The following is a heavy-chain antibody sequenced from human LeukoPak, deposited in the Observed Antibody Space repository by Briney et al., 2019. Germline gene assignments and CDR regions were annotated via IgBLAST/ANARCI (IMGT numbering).Heavy chain of an antibody. Sequence: PSETLSLTCTVSGGSISSSSYYWGWIRQPPGKGLEWIGSIYYSGSTYYNPSLKSRVTISVDTSKNQFSLKLSSVTAADTAVYYCARQRGDMVRGVIPASYYFDYWGQGTLVTVSS. J-gene: IGHJ4*02. V-gene: IGHV4-39*01. CDR3: ARQRGDMVRGVIPASYYFDY. D-gene: IGHD3-10*01. CDR1: GGSISSSSYY. CDR2: IYYSGST.